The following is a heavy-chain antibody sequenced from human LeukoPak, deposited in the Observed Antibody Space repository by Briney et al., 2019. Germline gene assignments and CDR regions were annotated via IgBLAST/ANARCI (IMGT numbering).Heavy chain of an antibody. V-gene: IGHV1-69*04. Sequence: ASVKVSCKASGGTFSSYAITWVRQAPGQGLEWMGRIIPILSIANYAQKFQGRVTITADKSTSTAYMELSSLRSEDTAVYYCARDSSGWYYYWGQGTLVTVSS. D-gene: IGHD6-19*01. CDR1: GGTFSSYA. CDR3: ARDSSGWYYY. CDR2: IIPILSIA. J-gene: IGHJ4*02.